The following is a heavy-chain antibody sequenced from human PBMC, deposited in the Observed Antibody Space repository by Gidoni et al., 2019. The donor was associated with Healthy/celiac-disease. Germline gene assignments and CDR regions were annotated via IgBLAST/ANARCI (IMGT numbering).Heavy chain of an antibody. D-gene: IGHD5-12*01. CDR2: ISYDGINK. J-gene: IGHJ4*02. Sequence: QVQLGESGGGVVQPGRSRRLSGAAAGFTFSSYGMHWVRQAPGKGLEWVAVISYDGINKYYADSVKGRFTISRDNSKNTLYLQMNSLRAEDTAVYYCAKDGGGYADYWGQGTLVTVSS. CDR1: GFTFSSYG. CDR3: AKDGGGYADY. V-gene: IGHV3-30*18.